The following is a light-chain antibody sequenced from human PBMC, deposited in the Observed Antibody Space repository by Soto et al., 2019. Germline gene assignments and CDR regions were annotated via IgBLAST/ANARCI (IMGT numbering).Light chain of an antibody. CDR2: EYD. CDR1: SGSIVSNY. Sequence: NFMLTQPHSVSESPGKTVTISCTRSSGSIVSNYVQWFQQRPGSAPSTVIYEYDHRPSGVPDRFSGSLDTSSNSASLTISGLKTEDEADYYCQSGNSSTVIFGGGTKVTVL. CDR3: QSGNSSTVI. J-gene: IGLJ2*01. V-gene: IGLV6-57*03.